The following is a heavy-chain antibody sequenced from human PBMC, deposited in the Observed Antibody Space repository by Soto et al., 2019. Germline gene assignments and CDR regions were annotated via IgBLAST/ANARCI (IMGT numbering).Heavy chain of an antibody. CDR1: GGSISSGGYY. V-gene: IGHV4-31*03. J-gene: IGHJ6*02. CDR3: ARDRPYCSGGSCNYYYYGMDV. Sequence: QVQLQESGPGLVKPSQTLSLTCTVSGGSISSGGYYWSWIRQHPGKGLEWIGYIYYSGSTYYNPSLKSRVTISVDTSKNQFSLKLSSVTAADTAVYYCARDRPYCSGGSCNYYYYGMDVWGQGTTVTVSS. CDR2: IYYSGST. D-gene: IGHD2-15*01.